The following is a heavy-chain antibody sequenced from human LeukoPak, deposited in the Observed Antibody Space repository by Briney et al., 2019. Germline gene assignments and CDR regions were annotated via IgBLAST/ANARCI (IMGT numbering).Heavy chain of an antibody. CDR3: ARGGHVDIVATIPFPMDV. CDR2: INHSGST. V-gene: IGHV4-34*01. CDR1: GGSFSDYY. Sequence: SETLSLICAVYGGSFSDYYWSWIRQPPGKGLEWIGKINHSGSTNYNPSLKSRVTISVDTSKNQFSLNLSSVTAADTAVYYCARGGHVDIVATIPFPMDVWGQGTTVTVSS. J-gene: IGHJ6*02. D-gene: IGHD5-12*01.